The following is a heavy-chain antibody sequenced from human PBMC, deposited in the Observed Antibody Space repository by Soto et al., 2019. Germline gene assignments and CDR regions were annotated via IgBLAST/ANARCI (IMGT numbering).Heavy chain of an antibody. CDR3: AKSGELSLYGCFDP. J-gene: IGHJ5*02. V-gene: IGHV3-9*01. CDR2: ISWNSGSI. Sequence: EVQLVESGGGLVQPGRSLRLSCAASGFTFDDYAMHWVRQAPGKGLEWVSGISWNSGSIGYADSVKGRFTISRDNAKNSLYLQMNSLRAEDTALYYCAKSGELSLYGCFDPWGQGTLVTVSS. D-gene: IGHD3-10*01. CDR1: GFTFDDYA.